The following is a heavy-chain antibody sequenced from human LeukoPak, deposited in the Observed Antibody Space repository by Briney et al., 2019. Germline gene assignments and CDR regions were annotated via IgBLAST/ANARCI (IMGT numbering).Heavy chain of an antibody. CDR1: GFIFSSCG. V-gene: IGHV3-30*02. D-gene: IGHD3-10*01. CDR2: IRFDEGAK. J-gene: IGHJ4*02. CDR3: AKVGVWFGTFDY. Sequence: PGGSLRLSCAASGFIFSSCGMHWVRQAPGKGLEWVAFIRFDEGAKYYADSVKGRLTISRDNSKNTLYLQMNSLRAEDTAVYYCAKVGVWFGTFDYWGQGTLVTVSS.